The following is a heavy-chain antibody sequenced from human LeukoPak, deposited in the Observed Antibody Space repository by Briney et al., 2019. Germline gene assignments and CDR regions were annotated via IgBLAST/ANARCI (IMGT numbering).Heavy chain of an antibody. CDR1: GFTVTGTF. D-gene: IGHD5-24*01. V-gene: IGHV3-53*01. J-gene: IGHJ5*02. CDR3: ARGGVENWFDP. Sequence: PGGSLRLSCAASGFTVTGTFMSWVRQATGKGLEWVSVLYSGGDTYYADSVKGRFTISRDDSKNTLSLQMNSLRAEDTAIYYCARGGVENWFDPWGQGTLVTVSS. CDR2: LYSGGDT.